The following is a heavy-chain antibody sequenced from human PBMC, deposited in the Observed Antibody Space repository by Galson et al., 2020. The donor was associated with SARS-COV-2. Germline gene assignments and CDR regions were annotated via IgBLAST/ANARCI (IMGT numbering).Heavy chain of an antibody. CDR1: GGSISSSSYY. V-gene: IGHV4-39*07. D-gene: IGHD3-3*01. J-gene: IGHJ4*02. CDR2: IYYSGST. Sequence: SETLSLTCTVSGGSISSSSYYWGWIRQPPGKGLEWIGSIYYSGSTYYNPSLKSRVTISVDTSKNQFSLKLSSVTAADTAVYYCARDNMGITIFGVGSTGFDYWGQGTLVTVSS. CDR3: ARDNMGITIFGVGSTGFDY.